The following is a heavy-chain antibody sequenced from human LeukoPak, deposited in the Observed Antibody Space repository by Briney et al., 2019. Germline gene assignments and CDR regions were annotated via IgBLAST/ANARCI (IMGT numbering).Heavy chain of an antibody. V-gene: IGHV4-59*01. J-gene: IGHJ4*02. CDR3: ARVRYSYGPYYFDY. CDR2: IYYSGST. CDR1: GGSISSYY. Sequence: PSETLSLTCTVSGGSISSYYWSWIRQPPGKGLEWIGYIYYSGSTNYNPSLKSRVTISVDTSKNQFSLKLSSVTAADTAVYYCARVRYSYGPYYFDYWGQGTLVTVSS. D-gene: IGHD5-18*01.